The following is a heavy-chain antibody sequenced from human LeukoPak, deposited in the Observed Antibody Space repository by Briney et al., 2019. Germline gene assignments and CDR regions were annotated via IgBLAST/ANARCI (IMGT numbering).Heavy chain of an antibody. J-gene: IGHJ4*02. CDR1: GFTFDDYA. V-gene: IGHV3-9*01. CDR3: AKGTSYYYGSGSYFDY. Sequence: GRSLRLSCAASGFTFDDYAMHWVRQAPGKGLEWVSGISWNSGSIGYADSVKGRFTISRDNAKNSLYLQMNSLRAEDTALYYCAKGTSYYYGSGSYFDYWGQGTLVTVSS. CDR2: ISWNSGSI. D-gene: IGHD3-10*01.